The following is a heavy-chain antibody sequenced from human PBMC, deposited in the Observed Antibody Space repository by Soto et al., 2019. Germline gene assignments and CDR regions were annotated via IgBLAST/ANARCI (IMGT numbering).Heavy chain of an antibody. D-gene: IGHD1-26*01. CDR1: GFTFGDYY. CDR2: IYSAGNT. Sequence: GGSLILSCAASGFTFGDYYMSWVRQAPGKGLEWISIIYSAGNTYYADSVKGRFTISRDNSKNTLYLQMNSLGAEDTAVCYCARDFVVGGPTINYYYGMAVWGQGTTVTVSS. V-gene: IGHV3-66*01. CDR3: ARDFVVGGPTINYYYGMAV. J-gene: IGHJ6*02.